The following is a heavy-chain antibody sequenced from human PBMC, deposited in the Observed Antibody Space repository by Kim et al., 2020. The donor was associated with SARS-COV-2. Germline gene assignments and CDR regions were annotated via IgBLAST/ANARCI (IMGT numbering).Heavy chain of an antibody. D-gene: IGHD6-19*01. CDR1: GYSFTNFW. V-gene: IGHV5-10-1*01. Sequence: GESLKISCKGSGYSFTNFWISWVRQMPGKGLEWIGKIDPDDSYTDYSPSFQGHVTISADKSISAAYLHWTSLKAADTAMYYCARERRGVAVAGGFYYYGMDVWGHGTTVTVS. CDR3: ARERRGVAVAGGFYYYGMDV. CDR2: IDPDDSYT. J-gene: IGHJ6*02.